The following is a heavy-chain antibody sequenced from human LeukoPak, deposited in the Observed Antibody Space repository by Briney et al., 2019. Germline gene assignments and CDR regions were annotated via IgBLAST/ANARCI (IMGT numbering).Heavy chain of an antibody. CDR1: GFTFSSYA. CDR2: ISGSGGST. CDR3: AKRETLGSGSSPDY. J-gene: IGHJ4*02. D-gene: IGHD3-10*01. Sequence: GGSLRLSCAASGFTFSSYAMSWVRQAPGKGLEWVSAISGSGGSTYYADSVKGRFTISRDNSKNTLYLQMNSLRAEDTAVYYCAKRETLGSGSSPDYWGQGTLVTVSS. V-gene: IGHV3-23*01.